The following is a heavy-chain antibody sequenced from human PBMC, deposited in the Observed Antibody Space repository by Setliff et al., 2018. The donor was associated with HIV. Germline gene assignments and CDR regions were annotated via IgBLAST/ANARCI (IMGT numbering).Heavy chain of an antibody. CDR3: ARDREESLWFGDLHYMDV. D-gene: IGHD3-10*01. CDR1: GFTFSRYG. CDR2: IWSDGSEK. J-gene: IGHJ6*03. V-gene: IGHV3-33*01. Sequence: GESPKISCAASGFTFSRYGMHWFRQAPGKGLEWVAVIWSDGSEKYYGDSVKGRFTISRDNSKNTLYVQMNSLRADDTAAYYCARDREESLWFGDLHYMDVWGKGTTVTVSS.